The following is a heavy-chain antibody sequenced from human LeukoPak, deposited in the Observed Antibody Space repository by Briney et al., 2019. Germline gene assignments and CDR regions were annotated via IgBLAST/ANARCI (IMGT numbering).Heavy chain of an antibody. J-gene: IGHJ4*02. V-gene: IGHV1-2*02. D-gene: IGHD3-9*01. CDR1: GYTFTGSY. CDR3: ARDLRILTAYSFDY. Sequence: GASVKVSCKASGYTFTGSYMHWVRQAPGQGLEWMGWINPNSGGTNYAQKFQGRVTMTRDTSISTAYMELSRLRSDDTAVYYCARDLRILTAYSFDYWGQGTLVTVSS. CDR2: INPNSGGT.